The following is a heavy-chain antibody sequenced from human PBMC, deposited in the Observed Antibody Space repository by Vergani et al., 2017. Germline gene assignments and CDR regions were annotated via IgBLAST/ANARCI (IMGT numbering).Heavy chain of an antibody. CDR1: GGSISSSSYY. V-gene: IGHV3-72*01. CDR3: AREDYDFWGSRLDV. CDR2: TRNKANSYTT. J-gene: IGHJ6*04. Sequence: LQLQESGPGLVKPSETLSLTCTVPGGSISSSSYYMDWVRQAPGKGLEWVGRTRNKANSYTTEYAASVKGRVTISRDDSKNSLYLQMNSLKTEDTAVYYCAREDYDFWGSRLDVWGKGTTVTVSS. D-gene: IGHD3-3*01.